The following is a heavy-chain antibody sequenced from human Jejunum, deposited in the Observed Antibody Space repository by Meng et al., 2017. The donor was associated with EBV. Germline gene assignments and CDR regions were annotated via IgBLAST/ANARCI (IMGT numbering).Heavy chain of an antibody. D-gene: IGHD6-19*01. CDR1: GGSISTGGYS. V-gene: IGHV4-30-2*06. Sequence: QLHLQESGSGLVKPPQTLSLTCAVSGGSISTGGYSWHWLRQSPGKGLEWIGYIYHSGSAYYNPSLKSRLTLSVDRSRDQFSLKLISVTAADTAVYYCARGNSGFDHWGQGTLVTVSS. CDR2: IYHSGSA. CDR3: ARGNSGFDH. J-gene: IGHJ5*02.